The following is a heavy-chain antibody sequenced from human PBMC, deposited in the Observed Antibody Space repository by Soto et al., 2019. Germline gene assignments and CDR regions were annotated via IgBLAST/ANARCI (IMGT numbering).Heavy chain of an antibody. J-gene: IGHJ6*02. V-gene: IGHV1-46*01. CDR3: ARDLSVLRFLGLAVGTLGQALYGMDV. D-gene: IGHD3-3*01. CDR2: INPSGGST. Sequence: GASVKVSCKASGYTFTSYYMHWVRQAPGQGLEWMGIINPSGGSTSYAQKFQGRVTMTRDTSTSTVYMELSSLRSEDTAVYYCARDLSVLRFLGLAVGTLGQALYGMDVWGQGTTVTVSS. CDR1: GYTFTSYY.